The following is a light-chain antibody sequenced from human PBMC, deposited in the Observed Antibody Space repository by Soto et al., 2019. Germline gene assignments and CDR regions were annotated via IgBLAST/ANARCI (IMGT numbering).Light chain of an antibody. Sequence: AIRMTQSPSSLSASTGDRVTITCRASQGISSYFAWYQQKPGKAPKLLIYAASTLQSGVPSRFSGSGSGTDFTLTISCLQSEDFATYYCQHYYSYPFTFGPGTKVDIK. CDR1: QGISSY. J-gene: IGKJ3*01. CDR3: QHYYSYPFT. V-gene: IGKV1-8*01. CDR2: AAS.